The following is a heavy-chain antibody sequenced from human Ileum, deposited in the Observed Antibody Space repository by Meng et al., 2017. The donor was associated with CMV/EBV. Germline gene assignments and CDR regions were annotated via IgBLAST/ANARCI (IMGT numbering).Heavy chain of an antibody. V-gene: IGHV4-39*07. CDR2: IYYTGST. Sequence: SETLSLTCNVSGGSVSSSTYYWGWIRQPPGKGLEWIGSIYYTGSTYYNPSLKSRVTISLDMSRKQFSPKLNSVTAADTAVYYCARDIDTFYGYWGQGTLVTVSS. J-gene: IGHJ4*02. D-gene: IGHD3-16*01. CDR3: ARDIDTFYGY. CDR1: GGSVSSSTYY.